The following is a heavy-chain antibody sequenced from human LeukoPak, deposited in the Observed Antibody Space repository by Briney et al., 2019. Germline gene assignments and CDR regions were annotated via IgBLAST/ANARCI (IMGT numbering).Heavy chain of an antibody. CDR3: ARGGSQTYYDFWSGYQLANWFDP. V-gene: IGHV1-8*03. CDR1: GYTFTSYD. D-gene: IGHD3-3*01. CDR2: MNPNSGNT. J-gene: IGHJ5*02. Sequence: ASVKVSCKASGYTFTSYDINWVRQATGQGLEWRGWMNPNSGNTGYAQKFQGRVTITRNTSISTAYMELSSLRSEDTAVYYCARGGSQTYYDFWSGYQLANWFDPWGQGTLVTVSS.